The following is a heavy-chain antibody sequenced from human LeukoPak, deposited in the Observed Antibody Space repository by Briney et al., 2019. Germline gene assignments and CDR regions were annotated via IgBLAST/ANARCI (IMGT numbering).Heavy chain of an antibody. V-gene: IGHV3-21*01. CDR1: GFTFSNYD. Sequence: GGSLRLSCAASGFTFSNYDMNWVRQAPGKGLEWVSSISSSSGYIYYADSMKGRFTISRDNAKNSLYLQMNSLRAEDTAVYYCASHSSTWPYYFDYWGQGTLVTVSS. CDR3: ASHSSTWPYYFDY. J-gene: IGHJ4*02. CDR2: ISSSSGYI. D-gene: IGHD6-13*01.